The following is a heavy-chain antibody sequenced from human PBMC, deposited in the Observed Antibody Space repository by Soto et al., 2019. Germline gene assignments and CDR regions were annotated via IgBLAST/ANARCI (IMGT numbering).Heavy chain of an antibody. V-gene: IGHV3-33*01. CDR2: IWYDGSKR. CDR3: ARSSGLSIDY. J-gene: IGHJ4*02. Sequence: QVQLVESGGGVVQPGRSLRLSCAASGFSFSSYGMHWVRQAPGKGLEWVAGIWYDGSKRYYEDSVTGRFTISRDNSNNALSLQMNSLRVEDTAVYFCARSSGLSIDYWGRGTLVTVSS. D-gene: IGHD6-19*01. CDR1: GFSFSSYG.